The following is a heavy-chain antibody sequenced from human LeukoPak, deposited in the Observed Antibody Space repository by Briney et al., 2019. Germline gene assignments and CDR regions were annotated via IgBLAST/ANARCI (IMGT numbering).Heavy chain of an antibody. D-gene: IGHD3-16*01. CDR3: AKDGSLGTFDY. J-gene: IGHJ4*02. CDR2: ISYDGSNK. Sequence: GESLRLSCAASGFTFSSSGMHWVRQAPGKGLEWVAIISYDGSNKYFADSVKGRFTISRVNSKNTLYLQMNSLRAEDTAVYYCAKDGSLGTFDYWGQGTLVTVSS. CDR1: GFTFSSSG. V-gene: IGHV3-30*18.